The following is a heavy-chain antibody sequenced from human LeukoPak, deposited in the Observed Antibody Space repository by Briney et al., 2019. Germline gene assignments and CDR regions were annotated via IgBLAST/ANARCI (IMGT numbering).Heavy chain of an antibody. J-gene: IGHJ4*02. V-gene: IGHV1-69*05. CDR2: IIPIFGTA. CDR3: ARHFWSGYYRDY. Sequence: ASVKVSCKASGGTFSSYAISWVRQAPGQGLGRMGGIIPIFGTANYAQKFQGRVTITTDESTSTAYMELSSLRSEDTAVYYCARHFWSGYYRDYWGQGTLVTVSS. CDR1: GGTFSSYA. D-gene: IGHD3-3*02.